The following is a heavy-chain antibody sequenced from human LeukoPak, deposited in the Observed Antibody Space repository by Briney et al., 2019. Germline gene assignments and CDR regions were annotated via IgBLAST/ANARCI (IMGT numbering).Heavy chain of an antibody. D-gene: IGHD3-16*01. J-gene: IGHJ6*03. Sequence: SVKVSCKASGGTFSSYAISWVRQAPGQGLEWMGGIIPIFGTANYAQKFQGRVTITADESTSTAYMELSSLRSEDTAVYYCARDRRPTPLGLYYYYMDVWGKGTTVTVSS. CDR3: ARDRRPTPLGLYYYYMDV. V-gene: IGHV1-69*13. CDR2: IIPIFGTA. CDR1: GGTFSSYA.